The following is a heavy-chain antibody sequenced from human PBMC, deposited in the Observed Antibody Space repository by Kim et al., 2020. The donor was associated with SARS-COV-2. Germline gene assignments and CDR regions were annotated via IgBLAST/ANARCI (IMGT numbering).Heavy chain of an antibody. D-gene: IGHD5-18*01. CDR1: GFTFSSYS. CDR2: ISSSSSTI. J-gene: IGHJ4*02. CDR3: ARDDTAMVAASPSFDY. V-gene: IGHV3-48*02. Sequence: GGSLRLSCAASGFTFSSYSMNWVRQAPGKGLEWVSYISSSSSTIYYADSVKGRFTISRDNAKNSLYLQMNSLRDEDTAVYYCARDDTAMVAASPSFDYWGQGTLVTVSS.